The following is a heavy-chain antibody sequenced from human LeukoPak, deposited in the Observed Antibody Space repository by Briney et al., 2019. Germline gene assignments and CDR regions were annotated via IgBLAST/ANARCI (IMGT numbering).Heavy chain of an antibody. Sequence: LETLSLTCAVYGGSFSGYYWSWIRQPPGKGLEWIGEINHSGSTNYNPSLKSRVTISVDTSKNQFSLKLSSVTAADTAVYYCTRETYYYDSSEDYWGQGTLVTVSS. CDR3: TRETYYYDSSEDY. CDR2: INHSGST. V-gene: IGHV4-34*01. D-gene: IGHD3-22*01. J-gene: IGHJ4*02. CDR1: GGSFSGYY.